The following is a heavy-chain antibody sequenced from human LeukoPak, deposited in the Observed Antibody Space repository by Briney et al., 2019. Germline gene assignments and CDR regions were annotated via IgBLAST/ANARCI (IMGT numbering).Heavy chain of an antibody. CDR2: MNPNSGNT. Sequence: ASVKVSCKASGYTFTSYDINWVRQATGQGLEWMGWMNPNSGNTGYAQKFQGRVTMTRNTSISTAYMELSSLRSEDTAVYYCARVARDCSSTSCYEDYYYYMDVWGKGTTVTISS. CDR3: ARVARDCSSTSCYEDYYYYMDV. D-gene: IGHD2-2*01. V-gene: IGHV1-8*01. CDR1: GYTFTSYD. J-gene: IGHJ6*03.